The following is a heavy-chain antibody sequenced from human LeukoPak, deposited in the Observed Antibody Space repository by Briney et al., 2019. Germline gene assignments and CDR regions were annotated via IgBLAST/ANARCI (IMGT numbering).Heavy chain of an antibody. CDR3: ARVPRIAAAVANWFDP. Sequence: PSETLSLTCTVSGGSISSGDYYWSWIRQPPGKGLEWIGYIYYSGSTYYNPSLKSRVTISVDTSKNQFSLKLSSVTAADTAVYYCARVPRIAAAVANWFDPWGQGTLVTVSS. V-gene: IGHV4-30-4*01. D-gene: IGHD6-13*01. CDR1: GGSISSGDYY. CDR2: IYYSGST. J-gene: IGHJ5*02.